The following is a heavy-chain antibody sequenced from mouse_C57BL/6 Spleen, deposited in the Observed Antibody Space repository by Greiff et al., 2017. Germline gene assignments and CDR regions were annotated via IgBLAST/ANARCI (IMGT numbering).Heavy chain of an antibody. Sequence: QVTLKVCGPGILQPSQTLSLTCSFSGFSLSTFGMGVGRIRQPSGKGLEWLAHIWWDDDKYYNPALKSRLTNSKDTSKNQVFLKSANVDTADTATYYCARFDYYGSSYRFAYWGQGTLVTVSA. CDR3: ARFDYYGSSYRFAY. J-gene: IGHJ3*01. CDR1: GFSLSTFGMG. D-gene: IGHD1-1*01. V-gene: IGHV8-8*01. CDR2: IWWDDDK.